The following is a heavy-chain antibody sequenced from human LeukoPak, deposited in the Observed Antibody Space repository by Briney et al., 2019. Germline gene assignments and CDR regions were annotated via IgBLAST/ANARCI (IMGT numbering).Heavy chain of an antibody. CDR1: GYTFTSHY. CDR3: ATDFVVVVAATGAFDI. D-gene: IGHD2-15*01. Sequence: ASVKVSCKASGYTFTSHYMHWVRQAPGQGLEWMGLINPSGSSTLYAQKFQGRVTMTEDTSTDTAYMELSSLRSEDTAVYYCATDFVVVVAATGAFDIWGQGTMVTVSS. CDR2: INPSGSST. J-gene: IGHJ3*02. V-gene: IGHV1-46*01.